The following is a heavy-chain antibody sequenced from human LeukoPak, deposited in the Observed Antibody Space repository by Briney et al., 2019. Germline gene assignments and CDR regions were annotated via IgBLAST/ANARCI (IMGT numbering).Heavy chain of an antibody. Sequence: SQTLSLTCAVSGDTVSTNSAAWNWIRQSPSRGLEWLGRTYYRSKWNNEYALSVKSRMTVNPDTAKNQFSLQLNSVTPEDTAVYYCARGRIGTTHYFDYWGQGILVTVSS. D-gene: IGHD1-1*01. CDR2: TYYRSKWNN. CDR3: ARGRIGTTHYFDY. J-gene: IGHJ4*02. V-gene: IGHV6-1*01. CDR1: GDTVSTNSAA.